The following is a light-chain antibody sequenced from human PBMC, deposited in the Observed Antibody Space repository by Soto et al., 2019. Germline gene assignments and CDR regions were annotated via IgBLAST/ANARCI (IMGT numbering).Light chain of an antibody. V-gene: IGLV2-23*02. CDR3: WASAGDASV. Sequence: QSVLTQPASGSGSPGQSITISCTGTSSDVGNYNLVSWYQQHPGKAPKLMIYDVSKRPSGVSNRFSGSKSGNTASLTISGLQADDEAHHYWWASAGDASVFVTGTLVTVL. J-gene: IGLJ1*01. CDR1: SSDVGNYNL. CDR2: DVS.